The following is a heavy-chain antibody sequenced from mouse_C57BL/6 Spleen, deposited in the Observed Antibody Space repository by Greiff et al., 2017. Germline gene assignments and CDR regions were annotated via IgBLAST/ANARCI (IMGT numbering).Heavy chain of an antibody. CDR3: ARRGITTSFDY. CDR1: GYTFTDYN. V-gene: IGHV1-22*01. J-gene: IGHJ2*01. CDR2: INPNNGGT. D-gene: IGHD1-1*01. Sequence: DVQLQESGPELVKPGASVKMSCKASGYTFTDYNMHWVKQSHGKSLEWIGYINPNNGGTSYNQKFKGKATLTVNKSSSTAYMELRSLTSEDSAVYYCARRGITTSFDYWGQGTTLTVSS.